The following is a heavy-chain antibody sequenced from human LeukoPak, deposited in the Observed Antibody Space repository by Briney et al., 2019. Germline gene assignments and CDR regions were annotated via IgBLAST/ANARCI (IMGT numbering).Heavy chain of an antibody. CDR3: ARGAGPKQQLTAYYFDY. CDR2: TYYRSKWYN. J-gene: IGHJ4*02. V-gene: IGHV6-1*01. CDR1: GDSVSSNSAA. D-gene: IGHD6-13*01. Sequence: SQTLPLTCAISGDSVSSNSAAWNWIRQSPSRGLEWLGRTYYRSKWYNDYAVSVKSRITINPDTSKNQFSLQLNSVTPEDTAVYYCARGAGPKQQLTAYYFDYWGQGTLVTVSS.